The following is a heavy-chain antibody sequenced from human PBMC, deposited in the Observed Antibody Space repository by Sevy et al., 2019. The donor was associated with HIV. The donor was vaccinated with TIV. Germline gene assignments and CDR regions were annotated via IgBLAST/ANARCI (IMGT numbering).Heavy chain of an antibody. CDR1: GYTFTGYY. CDR3: ARSVYGSGTYLNDY. J-gene: IGHJ4*02. D-gene: IGHD3-10*01. Sequence: ASVKVSCKASGYTFTGYYVHWVRQAPGQGLEWMGWVDPNSGGTNYGQKFQGRVTMTSDTSISTAYMELSGLRSDDTAGYYFARSVYGSGTYLNDYWGQGTLVTVSS. CDR2: VDPNSGGT. V-gene: IGHV1-2*02.